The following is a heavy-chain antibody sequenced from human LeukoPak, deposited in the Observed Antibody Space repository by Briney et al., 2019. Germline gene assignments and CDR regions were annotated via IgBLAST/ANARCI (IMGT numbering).Heavy chain of an antibody. CDR3: AREKVGYHDSSGKGHFDY. CDR2: IYYSGST. CDR1: GGPISSGGYY. Sequence: KSSETLSLTCTVSGGPISSGGYYWSWIRQHPGKGLEWIGYIYYSGSTYYNPSLKSRVTISVDTSKNQFSLKLSSVTAADTAVYYCAREKVGYHDSSGKGHFDYWSQGTLVTVSS. J-gene: IGHJ4*02. V-gene: IGHV4-31*03. D-gene: IGHD3-22*01.